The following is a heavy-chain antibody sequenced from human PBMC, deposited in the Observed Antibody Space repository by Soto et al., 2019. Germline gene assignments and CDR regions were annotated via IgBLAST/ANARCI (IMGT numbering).Heavy chain of an antibody. Sequence: LGESLKISCKGSGFSFTNYRIGWVRQMPGKGLEWMGIIYPGDSDTRYSPSFQGKVTISADKSITTAYLQWSSLKASDTAMYYCARQAITAMAPSANGMDVWGQGTTVTVSS. J-gene: IGHJ6*02. CDR3: ARQAITAMAPSANGMDV. CDR2: IYPGDSDT. D-gene: IGHD5-18*01. CDR1: GFSFTNYR. V-gene: IGHV5-51*01.